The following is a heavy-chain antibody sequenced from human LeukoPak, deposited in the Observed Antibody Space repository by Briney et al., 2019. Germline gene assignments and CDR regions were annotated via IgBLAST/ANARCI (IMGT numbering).Heavy chain of an antibody. CDR2: IIPIFGTA. CDR1: GGTFSSYA. J-gene: IGHJ4*02. CDR3: ARGVRGWYFFDY. D-gene: IGHD6-19*01. Sequence: GAXVKVSCKASGGTFSSYAISWVRQAPGQGLEWMGGIIPIFGTANYAQKFQGRVTITTDESTSTAYMELSSLRSEDTAVYYCARGVRGWYFFDYWGQGTLVTVSS. V-gene: IGHV1-69*05.